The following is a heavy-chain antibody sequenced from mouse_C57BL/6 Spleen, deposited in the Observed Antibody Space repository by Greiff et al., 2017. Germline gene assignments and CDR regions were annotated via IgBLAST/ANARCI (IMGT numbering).Heavy chain of an antibody. D-gene: IGHD1-1*01. CDR2: INPNNGGT. Sequence: EVQLQESGPELVKPGASVKMSCKASGYTFTDYNMHWVKQSHGKSLEWIGYINPNNGGTSYNQKFKGKATLTVNKSSSTAYMELRSLTSEDAAVYYCARRVGTPWFAYWGQGTLVTVSA. V-gene: IGHV1-22*01. CDR3: ARRVGTPWFAY. J-gene: IGHJ3*01. CDR1: GYTFTDYN.